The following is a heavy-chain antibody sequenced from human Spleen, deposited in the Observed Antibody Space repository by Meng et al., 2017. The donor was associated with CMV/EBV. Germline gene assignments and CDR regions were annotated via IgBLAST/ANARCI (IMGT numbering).Heavy chain of an antibody. CDR1: GGTFSSYT. CDR3: ARGGLRDPNYFDY. D-gene: IGHD4-17*01. CDR2: IIPILGIA. Sequence: SVKVSCKASGGTFSSYTISWVRQAPGQGLEWMGRIIPILGIANYAQKFQGRVTITADKSTSTAYMELSSLRSEDTAVYYCARGGLRDPNYFDYWGQGTLVTVSS. V-gene: IGHV1-69*02. J-gene: IGHJ4*02.